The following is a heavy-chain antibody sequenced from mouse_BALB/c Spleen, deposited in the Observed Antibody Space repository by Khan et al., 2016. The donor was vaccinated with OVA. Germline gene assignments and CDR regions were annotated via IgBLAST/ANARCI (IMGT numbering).Heavy chain of an antibody. CDR1: GYSITSGYV. Sequence: EVELVESGPGLVKPSQSLSLTCTVTGYSITSGYVWNWIRQLPGNQLEWMGFISYSGSTNYTPSLKSRISITRDTPKNQFFLQLNSVTTEDTATYYCARTARIKYWGQGTTLTVSS. J-gene: IGHJ2*01. V-gene: IGHV3-2*02. CDR2: ISYSGST. D-gene: IGHD1-2*01. CDR3: ARTARIKY.